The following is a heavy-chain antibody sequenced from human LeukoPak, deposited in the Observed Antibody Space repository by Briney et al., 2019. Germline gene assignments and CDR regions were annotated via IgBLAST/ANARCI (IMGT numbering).Heavy chain of an antibody. J-gene: IGHJ5*02. CDR2: IYYSGST. CDR3: ARRKVRGVIIRSNPNNWFDP. Sequence: SETLSLTCTVSGYSISSGYYWGWIRQPPGKGLEWIGSIYYSGSTYYNPSLKSRVTISVDTSKNQFSLKLSSVTAADTAVYYCARRKVRGVIIRSNPNNWFDPWGQGTLVTVSS. CDR1: GYSISSGYY. V-gene: IGHV4-38-2*02. D-gene: IGHD3-10*01.